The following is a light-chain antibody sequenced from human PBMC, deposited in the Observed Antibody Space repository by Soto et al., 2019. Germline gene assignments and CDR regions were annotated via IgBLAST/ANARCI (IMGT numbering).Light chain of an antibody. Sequence: EIMLTQSPDTLSLSPGERATLFCRASQTLSINSLAWYQQKPGQAPRLLIYAASTRDTGIPDRFNGSGSGTEFTLTISSLRSEDSAIYYCQQYFEWPPMTFGQGTKVEI. CDR3: QQYFEWPPMT. V-gene: IGKV3D-15*01. CDR1: QTLSINS. CDR2: AAS. J-gene: IGKJ1*01.